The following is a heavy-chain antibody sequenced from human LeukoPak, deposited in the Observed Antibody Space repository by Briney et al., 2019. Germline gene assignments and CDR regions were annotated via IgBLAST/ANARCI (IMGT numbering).Heavy chain of an antibody. Sequence: ASVKVSCKASGYTFTGYYMYWVRQAPGQGLEWMGWINPNSGGTNYAQKFQGRVTMTRDTSISTAYMELSRLRSDDTAVYYCARTINYYDSSGYYYGLDYWGQGTLVTVSS. D-gene: IGHD3-22*01. CDR1: GYTFTGYY. V-gene: IGHV1-2*02. CDR3: ARTINYYDSSGYYYGLDY. J-gene: IGHJ4*02. CDR2: INPNSGGT.